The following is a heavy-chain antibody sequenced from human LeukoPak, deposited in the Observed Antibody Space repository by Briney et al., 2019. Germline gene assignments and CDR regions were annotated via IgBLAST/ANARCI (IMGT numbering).Heavy chain of an antibody. D-gene: IGHD4-17*01. Sequence: GGSLRLSCAASGFTFSSYGMHWVRQAPGKGLERMAVISYDGSNKYYADSVKGRFTISRDNSKNTLYLQMNSLRAEGTAVYCCAKADCGDSPFGPWGQGTLVTVSS. V-gene: IGHV3-30*18. CDR1: GFTFSSYG. J-gene: IGHJ5*02. CDR3: AKADCGDSPFGP. CDR2: ISYDGSNK.